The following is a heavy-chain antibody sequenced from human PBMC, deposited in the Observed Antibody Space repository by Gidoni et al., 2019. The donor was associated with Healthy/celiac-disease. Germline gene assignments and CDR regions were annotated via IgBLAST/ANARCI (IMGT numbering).Heavy chain of an antibody. Sequence: QVQLVESGGGVVQPGRSLRLSCAASGFTFSSYGMHWVRQAPGKGLEWVAVISYDGSNKYYADSVKGRFTISRDNSKNTLYLQMNSLRAEDTAVYYCAKDSILTGYNYGMDVWGQGTTVTVSS. D-gene: IGHD3-9*01. CDR2: ISYDGSNK. CDR1: GFTFSSYG. J-gene: IGHJ6*02. V-gene: IGHV3-30*18. CDR3: AKDSILTGYNYGMDV.